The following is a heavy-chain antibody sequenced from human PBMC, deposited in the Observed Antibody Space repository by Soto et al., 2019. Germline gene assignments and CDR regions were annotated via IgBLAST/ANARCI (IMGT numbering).Heavy chain of an antibody. D-gene: IGHD2-15*01. CDR3: ARDLGYCSGGSCSQYGMDV. Sequence: QVQLQESGPGLVKPSQTLSLTCTVSGGSISSGGYYWSWIRQHPGKGLEWIGYIYYSGSTYYNPSLKSRVTISVATSKNQCSLKLGSVTAADTAVYYCARDLGYCSGGSCSQYGMDVWGQGTTVTVSS. CDR1: GGSISSGGYY. V-gene: IGHV4-31*03. J-gene: IGHJ6*02. CDR2: IYYSGST.